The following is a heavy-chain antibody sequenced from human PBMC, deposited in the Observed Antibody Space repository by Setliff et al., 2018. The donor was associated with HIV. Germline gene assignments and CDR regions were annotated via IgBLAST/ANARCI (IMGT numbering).Heavy chain of an antibody. V-gene: IGHV3-30*01. J-gene: IGHJ4*02. CDR1: GFTFSSYT. D-gene: IGHD5-12*01. Sequence: LRLSCAASGFTFSSYTMHWVRQAPGKGLEWVAVITHDGSSKYYADSVKGRVTISRDNSKNTLYLQMNSPRADDTAVYYCARDSSTKEMATIWVNFDYWGQGTLVTVSS. CDR3: ARDSSTKEMATIWVNFDY. CDR2: ITHDGSSK.